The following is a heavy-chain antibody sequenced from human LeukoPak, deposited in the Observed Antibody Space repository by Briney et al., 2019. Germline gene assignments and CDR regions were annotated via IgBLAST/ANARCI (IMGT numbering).Heavy chain of an antibody. V-gene: IGHV4-39*07. CDR3: ARGQVVRDY. CDR2: IYYSGST. D-gene: IGHD2-15*01. Sequence: SETLSLTCTVSGGSISSSSYYWGWIRQPPGKGLEWIGSIYYSGSTNYNPSLKSRLTISVDTSKNQFSLNLTSVTAADTAVYYCARGQVVRDYWGQGTLVTVSS. CDR1: GGSISSSSYY. J-gene: IGHJ4*02.